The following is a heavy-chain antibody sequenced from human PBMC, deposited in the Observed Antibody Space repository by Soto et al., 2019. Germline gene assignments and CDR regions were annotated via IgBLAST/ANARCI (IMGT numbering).Heavy chain of an antibody. CDR1: GGSISSGGYY. CDR3: ARCPSYYDFWSGYSSYYYYYMDV. CDR2: IYYSGST. V-gene: IGHV4-31*03. J-gene: IGHJ6*03. Sequence: QVQLQESGPGLVKPSQTLSLTCTVSGGSISSGGYYWSWIRQHPGKGLEWIGYIYYSGSTYYNPSLKSRVTISVDTSKNQFSLKLSSVTAADTAVYYCARCPSYYDFWSGYSSYYYYYMDVWGKGTTVTVSS. D-gene: IGHD3-3*01.